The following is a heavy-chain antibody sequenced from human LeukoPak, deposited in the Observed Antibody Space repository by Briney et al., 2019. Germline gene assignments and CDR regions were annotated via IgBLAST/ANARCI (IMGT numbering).Heavy chain of an antibody. D-gene: IGHD4-17*01. CDR3: ARTSTRYGDSASDY. CDR2: ITPIFGTA. CDR1: GGTFSSYA. Sequence: GASVKVSCKASGGTFSSYAISWVRQAPGQGLEWMGGITPIFGTANYAQKFQGRVTITADESTSTAYMELSSLRSEDTAVYYCARTSTRYGDSASDYWGQGTLVTVSS. V-gene: IGHV1-69*13. J-gene: IGHJ4*02.